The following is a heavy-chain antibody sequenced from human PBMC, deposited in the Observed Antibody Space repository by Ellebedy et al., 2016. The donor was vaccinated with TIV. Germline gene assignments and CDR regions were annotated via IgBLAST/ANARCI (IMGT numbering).Heavy chain of an antibody. V-gene: IGHV3-13*01. CDR1: GFTFSSYD. CDR3: ARGRRYYDSSGTYYYYGMDV. D-gene: IGHD3-22*01. Sequence: GESLKISCAASGFTFSSYDMHWVRQATGKGLEWVSAIGTAGDTYYPGSVKGRFTISRENAKNSLYLQMNSLRAGDTAVYYCARGRRYYDSSGTYYYYGMDVWGQGTTVTVSS. CDR2: IGTAGDT. J-gene: IGHJ6*02.